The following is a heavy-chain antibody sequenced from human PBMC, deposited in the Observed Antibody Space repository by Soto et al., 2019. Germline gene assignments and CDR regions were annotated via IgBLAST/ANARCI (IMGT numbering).Heavy chain of an antibody. CDR1: GGSFSGYY. CDR3: ARGLRPDF. J-gene: IGHJ4*02. Sequence: PSETLSLTCTVSGGSFSGYYWSWIRQPPGKGLEWIGEINHSGSPSYNSSLKSRATITIDTSKKEFHLKVTSVTAADAGVYFCARGLRPDFWGQGILVTVS. D-gene: IGHD6-25*01. V-gene: IGHV4-34*01. CDR2: INHSGSP.